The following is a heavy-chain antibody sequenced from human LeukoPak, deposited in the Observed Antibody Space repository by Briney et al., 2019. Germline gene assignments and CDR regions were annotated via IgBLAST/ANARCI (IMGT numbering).Heavy chain of an antibody. CDR3: ARVREGGSVGGSHRSSFYTDY. D-gene: IGHD3-16*02. Sequence: SETLSLTCAVSGGSISSSNWWSWVRQPPGKGLEWIGEIYHSGSTYYKSSLKSRVTISVHTSKNQFSLKLSSVTASDTAVYYWARVREGGSVGGSHRSSFYTDYWGQGTPVTVSS. CDR2: IYHSGST. J-gene: IGHJ4*02. V-gene: IGHV4-4*02. CDR1: GGSISSSNW.